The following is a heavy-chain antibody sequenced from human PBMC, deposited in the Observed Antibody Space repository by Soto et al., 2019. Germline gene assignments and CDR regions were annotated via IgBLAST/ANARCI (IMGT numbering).Heavy chain of an antibody. CDR2: IYPGNSDT. D-gene: IGHD4-17*01. Sequence: GESLKISCNGSGYSFSSYWIGWVLQMPGKGLEWMAIIYPGNSDTRYSPSFQGQVTISADKSISTAYLQWSSLKASDTAMYYCARRGYGDYWWFDPWGQGTLVTVSS. CDR3: ARRGYGDYWWFDP. V-gene: IGHV5-51*01. CDR1: GYSFSSYW. J-gene: IGHJ5*02.